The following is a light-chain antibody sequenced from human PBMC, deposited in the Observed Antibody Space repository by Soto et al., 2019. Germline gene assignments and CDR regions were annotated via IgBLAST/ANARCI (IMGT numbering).Light chain of an antibody. CDR1: QSVSSSY. CDR2: GAS. J-gene: IGKJ2*01. V-gene: IGKV3-20*01. CDR3: LQYGSSPGT. Sequence: EIVLTQSPGTLSLSPGERATLPCRASQSVSSSYLAWYQQRPGQAPRLLIYGASSRATGIPDRFSGSGSGTDFTLTISRLEPEDFAVYYCLQYGSSPGTFGQGTKLEIK.